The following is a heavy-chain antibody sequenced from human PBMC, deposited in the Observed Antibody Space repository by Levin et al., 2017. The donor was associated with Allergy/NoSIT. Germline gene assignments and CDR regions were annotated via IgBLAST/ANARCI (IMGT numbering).Heavy chain of an antibody. V-gene: IGHV3-23*01. CDR2: VSDDGDYT. CDR3: AKDDGTACYSLDS. Sequence: GGSLRLSCAASGFTFNTYAMNWVRQAPGRGLEWVSSVSDDGDYTFYADSVKRRFTISRDNSKNTLYLQMNSLGADDTALYYCAKDDGTACYSLDSWGQGTLVTVSS. J-gene: IGHJ4*02. D-gene: IGHD2-21*02. CDR1: GFTFNTYA.